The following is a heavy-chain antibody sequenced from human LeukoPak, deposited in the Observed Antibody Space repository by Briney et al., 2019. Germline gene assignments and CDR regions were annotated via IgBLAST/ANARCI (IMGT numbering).Heavy chain of an antibody. CDR3: AKDTSYHDSSGYFKYGFDY. D-gene: IGHD3-22*01. Sequence: GGSLRLSCAASGFTFDDYAMHWVRQAPGKGLEWVSGISWNSGSIGYADSVKGRFTISRDNAKNSLYLQMNSLRAEDTALYYCAKDTSYHDSSGYFKYGFDYWGQGTLVTVSS. CDR1: GFTFDDYA. J-gene: IGHJ4*02. CDR2: ISWNSGSI. V-gene: IGHV3-9*01.